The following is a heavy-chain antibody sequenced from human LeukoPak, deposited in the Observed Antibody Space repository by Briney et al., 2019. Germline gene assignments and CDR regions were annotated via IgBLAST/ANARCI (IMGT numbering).Heavy chain of an antibody. Sequence: PSETLSLTCAVYGGSFSGYYWSWIRQPPGKGLEWIGEINHSGSTNYNPSLKSPVTISVDTSKNQSSLKLSSVTAADTAVYYCARSGSLTMVRGVIITRAPFDYWGQGTLVTVSS. D-gene: IGHD3-10*01. CDR3: ARSGSLTMVRGVIITRAPFDY. CDR2: INHSGST. V-gene: IGHV4-34*01. CDR1: GGSFSGYY. J-gene: IGHJ4*02.